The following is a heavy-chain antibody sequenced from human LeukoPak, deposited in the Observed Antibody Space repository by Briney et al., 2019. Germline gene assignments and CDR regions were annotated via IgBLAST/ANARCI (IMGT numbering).Heavy chain of an antibody. D-gene: IGHD3-10*01. CDR1: GFTFSYYA. Sequence: GGSLRLSCAASGFTFSYYAMSWVRQAPGKGLEWVSAISGTDGTTFYAAFVKGRFTISRDNSRNTLYLQMNSLRAEDTAVYYCTKRIDGAGSYYIDFWGQGTVVTVSS. CDR2: ISGTDGTT. V-gene: IGHV3-23*01. CDR3: TKRIDGAGSYYIDF. J-gene: IGHJ4*02.